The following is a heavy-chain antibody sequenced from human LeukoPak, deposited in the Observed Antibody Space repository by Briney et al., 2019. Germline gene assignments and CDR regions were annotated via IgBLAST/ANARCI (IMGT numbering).Heavy chain of an antibody. CDR2: IYYSGST. J-gene: IGHJ4*02. Sequence: NSSETLSLTCTVSGGSISSSSYYWGWIRQPPGKGLAWIGSIYYSGSTYYNPSLKSRVTISVDTSKNQFSLKLSSVTAADTAVYYCARLGRQIYGVTRTYFDYWGQGTLVTVSS. D-gene: IGHD4-17*01. CDR3: ARLGRQIYGVTRTYFDY. V-gene: IGHV4-39*01. CDR1: GGSISSSSYY.